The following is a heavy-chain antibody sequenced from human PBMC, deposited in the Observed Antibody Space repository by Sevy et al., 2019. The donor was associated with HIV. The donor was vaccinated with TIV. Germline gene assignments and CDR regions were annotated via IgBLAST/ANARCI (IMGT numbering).Heavy chain of an antibody. Sequence: GGSLRLSCAASGFAFSSYGMHWVGQAPGKGLEWVAVIWYDGSNKYYADSVKGRFTISRDNSKNTLYLQMNSLRAEDTAVYYCARAEVAYYYDSSGIFDYWGQGTLVTVSS. CDR3: ARAEVAYYYDSSGIFDY. D-gene: IGHD3-22*01. CDR2: IWYDGSNK. V-gene: IGHV3-33*01. J-gene: IGHJ4*02. CDR1: GFAFSSYG.